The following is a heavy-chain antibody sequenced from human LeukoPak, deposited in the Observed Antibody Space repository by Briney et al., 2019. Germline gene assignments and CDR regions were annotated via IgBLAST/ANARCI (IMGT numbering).Heavy chain of an antibody. D-gene: IGHD3-16*01. CDR3: ARDGGAYGGAELQNWFDP. J-gene: IGHJ5*02. CDR2: ISGSGGST. Sequence: GGSLRLSCAASGFTFSSYAMSWVRQAPGKGLEWVSAISGSGGSTYYADSVKGRFTISRDNSKNTLYLQMNSLRAEDTAVYYCARDGGAYGGAELQNWFDPWGQGTLVTVSS. CDR1: GFTFSSYA. V-gene: IGHV3-23*01.